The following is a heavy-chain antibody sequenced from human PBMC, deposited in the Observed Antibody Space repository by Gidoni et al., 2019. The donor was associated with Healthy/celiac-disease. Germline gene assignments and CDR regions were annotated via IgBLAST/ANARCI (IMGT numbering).Heavy chain of an antibody. D-gene: IGHD4-17*01. Sequence: EVQLLESGGGLVQPGGSLRLSCAASGFTFSSYAMSWVRQAPGKGLEWVSAISGSGGSTYYADSVKGRFTISRDNSKNTLYLQMNSLRAEDTAVYYCEVRRHYGDYGTPGYFDYWGQGTLVTVSS. CDR3: EVRRHYGDYGTPGYFDY. CDR1: GFTFSSYA. CDR2: ISGSGGST. V-gene: IGHV3-23*01. J-gene: IGHJ4*02.